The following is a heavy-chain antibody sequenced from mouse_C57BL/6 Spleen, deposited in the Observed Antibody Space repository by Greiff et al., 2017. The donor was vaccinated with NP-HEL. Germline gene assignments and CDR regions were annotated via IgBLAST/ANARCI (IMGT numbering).Heavy chain of an antibody. V-gene: IGHV1-81*01. J-gene: IGHJ2*01. CDR1: GYTFTSYG. Sequence: QVQLQQSGAELARPGASVKLSCKASGYTFTSYGISWVKQRTGQGLEWIGEIYPRSGNTYYNEKFKGKATLTADNSSSTAYMELRSLTSEDSAVYFCARFFDGYQILSFDYWGQGTTLTVSS. D-gene: IGHD2-3*01. CDR3: ARFFDGYQILSFDY. CDR2: IYPRSGNT.